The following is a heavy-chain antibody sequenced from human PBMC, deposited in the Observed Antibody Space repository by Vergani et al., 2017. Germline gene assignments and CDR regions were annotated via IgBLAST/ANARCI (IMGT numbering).Heavy chain of an antibody. V-gene: IGHV1-69*18. J-gene: IGHJ6*02. CDR2: IIPIFGTA. CDR3: ARAPGYYDSSGYYYDYYYYYGMDV. Sequence: QVQLVQSGAEVKKPGSSVKVSCKASGGTFSSYAISWVRQAPGQGLEWMGRIIPIFGTANYAQKFQGRVTITADESTSTAYMELSSLRSEDTAVYYCARAPGYYDSSGYYYDYYYYYGMDVWGQGTTVTVSS. CDR1: GGTFSSYA. D-gene: IGHD3-22*01.